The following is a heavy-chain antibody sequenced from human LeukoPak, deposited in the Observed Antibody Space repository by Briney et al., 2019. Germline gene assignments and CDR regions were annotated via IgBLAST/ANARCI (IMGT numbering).Heavy chain of an antibody. D-gene: IGHD5-12*01. V-gene: IGHV3-74*01. Sequence: GGSLRLSCAASGFTFRSYWMHWVRQAPGKGLAWVSRINSDGSSTTYADSVKGRFTISRDNAKNTLYLQMNSLRAEDTAVYYCVGAYDLRFWGQGTLVTVSS. CDR3: VGAYDLRF. CDR1: GFTFRSYW. CDR2: INSDGSST. J-gene: IGHJ4*02.